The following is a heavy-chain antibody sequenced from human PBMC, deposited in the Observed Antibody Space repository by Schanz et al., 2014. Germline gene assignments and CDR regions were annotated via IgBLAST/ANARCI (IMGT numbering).Heavy chain of an antibody. CDR3: ARDDKRYFDWLSTFDL. V-gene: IGHV3-66*01. CDR2: IYSGGST. D-gene: IGHD3-9*01. J-gene: IGHJ3*01. Sequence: EVQLVESGGGLVQPGGSLRLSCAVSGFTVSSNYMSWVRQAPGKGLEWVSGIYSGGSTFYADSVKGRFIISRDNSKNTLYLQLNSLRAEDTAVYYCARDDKRYFDWLSTFDLWGQGTMVAVSS. CDR1: GFTVSSNY.